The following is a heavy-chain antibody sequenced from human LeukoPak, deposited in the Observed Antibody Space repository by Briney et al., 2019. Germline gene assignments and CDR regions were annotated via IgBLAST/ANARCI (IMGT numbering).Heavy chain of an antibody. CDR1: GFTFSSYG. CDR3: ARDTTYYYDTSGPDFDY. V-gene: IGHV3-30*03. Sequence: PGGSLRLSCAASGFTFSSYGMHWVRQAPGKGLEWVAVISYDGSNKYYADSVKGRFTISRDNAKNSLFLQMNSLRAGDTAVYYCARDTTYYYDTSGPDFDYWGQGTLVTVSS. J-gene: IGHJ4*02. CDR2: ISYDGSNK. D-gene: IGHD3-22*01.